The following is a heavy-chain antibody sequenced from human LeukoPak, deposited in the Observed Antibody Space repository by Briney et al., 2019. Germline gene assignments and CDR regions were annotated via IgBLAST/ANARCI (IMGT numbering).Heavy chain of an antibody. CDR2: INHSGST. Sequence: SETLSLTCAVYGGSFSGYYWSWIRQPPGKGLEWIGEINHSGSTNYNPSLKSRVTISVDTSKNQFSLKLSSVTAADAAVYYCARDSRHYDFWSGYYPDAFDIWGQGTMVTVSS. D-gene: IGHD3-3*01. V-gene: IGHV4-34*01. CDR1: GGSFSGYY. J-gene: IGHJ3*02. CDR3: ARDSRHYDFWSGYYPDAFDI.